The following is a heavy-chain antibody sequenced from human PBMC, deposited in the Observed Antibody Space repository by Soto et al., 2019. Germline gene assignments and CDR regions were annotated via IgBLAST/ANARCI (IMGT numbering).Heavy chain of an antibody. CDR1: GFTFSSYS. V-gene: IGHV3-48*02. CDR2: ISSSSTI. Sequence: PGGSLRLSCAASGFTFSSYSMNWVRQAPEKGLEWVSYISSSSTIYYADSVKGRFTISRDNAKNSLYLQMNSLRDEDTAVYYCVDGRVDYWGQGTLVTVSS. D-gene: IGHD1-26*01. J-gene: IGHJ4*02. CDR3: VDGRVDY.